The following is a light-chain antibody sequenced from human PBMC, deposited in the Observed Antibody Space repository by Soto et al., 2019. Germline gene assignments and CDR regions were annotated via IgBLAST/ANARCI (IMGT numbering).Light chain of an antibody. CDR3: QTWGTGIHVV. CDR2: VNSDGSH. Sequence: QSVLTQSPSASASLGASVRLTCTLSSGLSSSTIAWHQQQPEKGPRYLMKVNSDGSHNKGDGIPDRFSGSRSGAERYLTISSLQSEDEADYYCQTWGTGIHVVFGGGTKVTVL. CDR1: SGLSSST. J-gene: IGLJ2*01. V-gene: IGLV4-69*01.